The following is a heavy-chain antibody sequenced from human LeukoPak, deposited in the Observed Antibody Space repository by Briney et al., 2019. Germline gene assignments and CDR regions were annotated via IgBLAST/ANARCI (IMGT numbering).Heavy chain of an antibody. Sequence: PSETLSLTCTVSGGSISSIGYYWGWIRQPPGKGLEWIGEIYHSGSTNYNPSLKSRVTISVDKSKNQFSLKLSSVTAADTAVHYCARQSAFRAFDIWGQGTMVTVSS. D-gene: IGHD2/OR15-2a*01. CDR2: IYHSGST. J-gene: IGHJ3*02. CDR1: GGSISSIGYY. CDR3: ARQSAFRAFDI. V-gene: IGHV4-39*07.